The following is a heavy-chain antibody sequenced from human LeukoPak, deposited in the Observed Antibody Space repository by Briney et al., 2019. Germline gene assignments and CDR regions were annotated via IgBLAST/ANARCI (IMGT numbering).Heavy chain of an antibody. Sequence: ASVKVSCKASGYTFTSYYMHWVRQAPGQGLEWMGIINPSGGSTSYAQKFQSRVTMTRDTSTSTVYMELSSLRSEDTAVYYCARDRGYYGSGSYKLRDVVGFDPWGQGTLVTVSS. J-gene: IGHJ5*02. D-gene: IGHD3-10*01. V-gene: IGHV1-46*01. CDR1: GYTFTSYY. CDR2: INPSGGST. CDR3: ARDRGYYGSGSYKLRDVVGFDP.